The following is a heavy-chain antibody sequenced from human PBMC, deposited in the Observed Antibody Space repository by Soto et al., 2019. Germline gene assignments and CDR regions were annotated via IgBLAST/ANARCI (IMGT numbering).Heavy chain of an antibody. D-gene: IGHD5-18*01. CDR3: ARDQYSYGYGLKYYGMDV. J-gene: IGHJ6*02. CDR1: GGSISSGGYY. CDR2: IYYSGST. Sequence: SETLSLTCTVSGGSISSGGYYWSWIRQHPGKGLEWIGYIYYSGSTYYNPSLKSRVTISVDTSKNQFSLKLSSVTAADTAVYYCARDQYSYGYGLKYYGMDVWGQGTTVTVSS. V-gene: IGHV4-31*03.